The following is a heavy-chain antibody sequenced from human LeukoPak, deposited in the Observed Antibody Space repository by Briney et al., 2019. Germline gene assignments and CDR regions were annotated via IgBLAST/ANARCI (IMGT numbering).Heavy chain of an antibody. CDR3: ARVRVALRSSFDY. J-gene: IGHJ4*02. CDR1: RYTFTGYY. D-gene: IGHD2-8*01. V-gene: IGHV1-46*01. CDR2: INPSGGST. Sequence: ASLKVSCKASRYTFTGYYMHWVRQTPGQRVEWMGIINPSGGSTSYAQKFQGRVTMTRATSSSTFYMEFSSLASEATACYYLARVRVALRSSFDYWGQGTLVTVSS.